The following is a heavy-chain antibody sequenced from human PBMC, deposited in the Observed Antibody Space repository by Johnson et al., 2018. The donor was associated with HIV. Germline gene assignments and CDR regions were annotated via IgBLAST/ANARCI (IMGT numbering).Heavy chain of an antibody. CDR3: AREAGTAFDI. CDR1: GFIFNNYG. J-gene: IGHJ3*02. CDR2: ISYDGSNK. Sequence: QVQLVESGGGVVQPGGSLRLSCAASGFIFNNYGMHWVRQAPGRGLEWVAVISYDGSNKYYADSVKGRVTISRDNSKNTLYLQMNSLRAEDTAVYYCAREAGTAFDIWGQGTMVTVSS. V-gene: IGHV3-30*19.